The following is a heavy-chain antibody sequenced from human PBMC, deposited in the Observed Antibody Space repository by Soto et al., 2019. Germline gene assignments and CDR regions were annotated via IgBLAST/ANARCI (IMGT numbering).Heavy chain of an antibody. Sequence: SHTLSLTCTGWCGSISSSSYYWVWIRQPPGKGLEWIGSIYYSGSTYYNPSLKSRVTISVDTSKNQFSLKLSSVTAADTAVYYCARLGTLPYGLGFEYWGQGNLVTVSS. D-gene: IGHD7-27*01. CDR1: CGSISSSSYY. V-gene: IGHV4-39*01. CDR2: IYYSGST. J-gene: IGHJ4*02. CDR3: ARLGTLPYGLGFEY.